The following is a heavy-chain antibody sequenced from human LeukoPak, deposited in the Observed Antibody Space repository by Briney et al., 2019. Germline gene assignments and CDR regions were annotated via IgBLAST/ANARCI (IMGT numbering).Heavy chain of an antibody. J-gene: IGHJ4*02. CDR1: GGSISSSNW. V-gene: IGHV4-4*02. CDR2: IYHSGST. D-gene: IGHD3-16*01. Sequence: PSETLSLTCAVSGGSISSSNWWSWVRRPPGKGLEWIGEIYHSGSTNYNPSLKSRVTISVDKSKDQSSLKLSSVTAADTAVYYCARVTFLAGALDYWGQGTLVTASS. CDR3: ARVTFLAGALDY.